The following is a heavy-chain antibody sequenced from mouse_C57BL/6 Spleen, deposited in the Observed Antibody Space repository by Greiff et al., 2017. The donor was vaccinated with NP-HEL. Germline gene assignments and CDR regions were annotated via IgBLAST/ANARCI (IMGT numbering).Heavy chain of an antibody. J-gene: IGHJ4*01. V-gene: IGHV1-69*01. D-gene: IGHD1-1*01. CDR1: GYTFTSYW. Sequence: QVQLQQPGAELVMPGASVKLSCKASGYTFTSYWMHWVKQRPGQGLEWIGEIDPSDSYTTYNQKFKGKSTLTVDKSSSTAYMQLSSLTSEDSAVYYCARSKGDYGGAMDDWGQGTSVTVSS. CDR2: IDPSDSYT. CDR3: ARSKGDYGGAMDD.